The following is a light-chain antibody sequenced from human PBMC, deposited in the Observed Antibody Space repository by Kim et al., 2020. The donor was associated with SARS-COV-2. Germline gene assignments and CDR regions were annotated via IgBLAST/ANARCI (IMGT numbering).Light chain of an antibody. CDR3: SSYTSSSTLV. CDR2: DVS. J-gene: IGLJ2*01. CDR1: STDVGGYIY. V-gene: IGLV2-14*03. Sequence: GQSITISCTGTSTDVGGYIYVYWYNQQPGKAPKLMIYDVSARPSGVSNRFSGSKSGNTAYLTISGLQAEDEADYYCSSYTSSSTLVFGGGTQLTVL.